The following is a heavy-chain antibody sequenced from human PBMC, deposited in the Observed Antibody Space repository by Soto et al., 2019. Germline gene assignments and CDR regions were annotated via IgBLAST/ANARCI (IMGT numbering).Heavy chain of an antibody. J-gene: IGHJ6*02. CDR3: ARPFYYYGSEYYGMDV. V-gene: IGHV3-74*01. Sequence: ILSCSASGFXFSSYWMHWVRQAPGKGLVWVSRINSDGSSTSYADSVKGRFTISRDNAKNTLYLQMNSLRAEDTAVYYCARPFYYYGSEYYGMDVWGQGTTVTVSS. CDR1: GFXFSSYW. D-gene: IGHD3-10*01. CDR2: INSDGSST.